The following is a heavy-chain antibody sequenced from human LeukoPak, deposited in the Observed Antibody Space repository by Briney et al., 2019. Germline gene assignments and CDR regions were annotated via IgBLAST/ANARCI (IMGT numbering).Heavy chain of an antibody. Sequence: SVKVSCKAPGGTFSSYAISWVRQAPGQGLEWMGGIIPIFGTANYAQKFQGRVTITADESTSTAYMELSSLRSEDTAVHYCARARAAAGTEFDYWGQGTLVTVSS. CDR1: GGTFSSYA. V-gene: IGHV1-69*13. J-gene: IGHJ4*02. D-gene: IGHD6-13*01. CDR2: IIPIFGTA. CDR3: ARARAAAGTEFDY.